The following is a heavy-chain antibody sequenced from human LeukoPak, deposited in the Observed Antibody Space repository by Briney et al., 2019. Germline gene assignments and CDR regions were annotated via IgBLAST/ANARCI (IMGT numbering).Heavy chain of an antibody. CDR3: AKVKSPGTEAFDI. Sequence: PGGSLRLSCAASGFTLSSYAMSWVRQAPGKGLEWVSAISGSGGSTYYADSVKGRFTISRDNSKNTLYLQMNSLRAEDTAVYYCAKVKSPGTEAFDIWGQGTMVTVSS. CDR2: ISGSGGST. V-gene: IGHV3-23*01. D-gene: IGHD1-1*01. J-gene: IGHJ3*02. CDR1: GFTLSSYA.